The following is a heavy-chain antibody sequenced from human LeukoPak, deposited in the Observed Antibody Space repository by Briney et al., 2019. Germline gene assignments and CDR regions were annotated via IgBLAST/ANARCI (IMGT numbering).Heavy chain of an antibody. Sequence: PSETLSLTCTVSGGSISSSSYYWGWIRQPPGKGLEWIGSIYYSGSTYYNPSLKSRVTISVDTSKNQFSLKLSSVTAADTAVYYCARGDTMVRGVIITKPNWFDPWGQGTLVTASS. CDR3: ARGDTMVRGVIITKPNWFDP. J-gene: IGHJ5*02. CDR2: IYYSGST. D-gene: IGHD3-10*01. V-gene: IGHV4-39*07. CDR1: GGSISSSSYY.